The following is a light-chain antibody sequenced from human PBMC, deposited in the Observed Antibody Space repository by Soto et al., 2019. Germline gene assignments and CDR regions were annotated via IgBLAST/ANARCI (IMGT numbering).Light chain of an antibody. V-gene: IGLV2-14*03. CDR3: LSYINYNTYV. CDR2: DVT. Sequence: QSVLTQPASVSGSPGQSITISCTGSNSDVGTYDYVSWYQQHPGKTPKLIIYDVTNRPSGVSSRFSGSNSGNTASLTISGLQAEDEADYYCLSYINYNTYVFGTGTKVTVL. J-gene: IGLJ1*01. CDR1: NSDVGTYDY.